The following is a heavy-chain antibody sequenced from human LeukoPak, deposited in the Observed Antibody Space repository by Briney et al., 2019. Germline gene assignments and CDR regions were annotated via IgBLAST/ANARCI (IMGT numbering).Heavy chain of an antibody. Sequence: PSETLSLTCTVSGGSISSSSYFWGWIRQPPGKGLEWIGSIYYSGSTYYNPSLKSRVTLSVDTSKNQFSLKLSSVTAADTAVYYCARFERSTGCYWGQGTLVTVSS. CDR2: IYYSGST. CDR1: GGSISSSSYF. V-gene: IGHV4-39*07. CDR3: ARFERSTGCY. D-gene: IGHD2-8*02. J-gene: IGHJ4*02.